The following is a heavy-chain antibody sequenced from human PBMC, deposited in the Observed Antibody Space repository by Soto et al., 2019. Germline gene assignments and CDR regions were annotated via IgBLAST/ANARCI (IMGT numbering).Heavy chain of an antibody. CDR2: IIPIFNIP. V-gene: IGHV1-69*17. CDR3: AKARGYGAGRNNHYYGMDV. D-gene: IGHD3-10*01. Sequence: QVHLVQSGSEVRKPGSSVKVSCKDSGGTLSSYAITWVRLAPGQGLEWMGGIIPIFNIPDYAQKFQGRVSITADKATSTAYMELSDLRPADTALYYCAKARGYGAGRNNHYYGMDVWGQGTTVTVSS. J-gene: IGHJ6*02. CDR1: GGTLSSYA.